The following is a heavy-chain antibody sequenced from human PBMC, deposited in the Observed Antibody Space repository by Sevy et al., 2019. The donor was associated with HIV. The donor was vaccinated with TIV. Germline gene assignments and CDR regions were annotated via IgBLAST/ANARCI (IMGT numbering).Heavy chain of an antibody. V-gene: IGHV4-39*01. D-gene: IGHD3-10*01. CDR3: ARRPMVRGDPFDY. J-gene: IGHJ4*02. CDR1: GGSISSSIYY. Sequence: SETLSLTCTVSGGSISSSIYYWGWIRQPPGKGLEWIGSIYYSGSTYYNPSLKSRVTISVDTSKNQFSLKLSSVTAADTAVYYCARRPMVRGDPFDYWGQGTLVTVSS. CDR2: IYYSGST.